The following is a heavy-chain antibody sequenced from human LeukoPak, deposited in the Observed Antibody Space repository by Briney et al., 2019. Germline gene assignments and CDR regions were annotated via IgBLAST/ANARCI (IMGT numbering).Heavy chain of an antibody. V-gene: IGHV3-11*06. CDR1: GFTFSDYY. D-gene: IGHD3-3*01. CDR2: ISDSTTYT. J-gene: IGHJ4*02. Sequence: GGSLRLSCAASGFTFSDYYMSWIRQAPGKGLEWISYISDSTTYTNYADSVKGRFTISRDNAKNSLYLQMNSLRAEDTAVYYCARDSIFGVVTRFDYWGQGTLVTVSS. CDR3: ARDSIFGVVTRFDY.